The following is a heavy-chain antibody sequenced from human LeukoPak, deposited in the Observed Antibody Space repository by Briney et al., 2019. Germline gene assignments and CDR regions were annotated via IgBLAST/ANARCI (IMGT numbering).Heavy chain of an antibody. D-gene: IGHD1-7*01. CDR3: AREKNWNYGSPIRIDR. Sequence: SETLSLTCSLCCGSISSDYWSWIRQPPGKGLEWIGYIYYSGSTNYNPSLKSRVTISVDTSKNQFSLKLSSVTAADTAVYYCAREKNWNYGSPIRIDRWGQGTLVTVSS. V-gene: IGHV4-59*01. CDR2: IYYSGST. J-gene: IGHJ5*02. CDR1: CGSISSDY.